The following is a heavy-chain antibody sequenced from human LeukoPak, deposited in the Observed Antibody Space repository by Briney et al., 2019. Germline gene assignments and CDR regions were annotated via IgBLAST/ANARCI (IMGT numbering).Heavy chain of an antibody. J-gene: IGHJ5*02. Sequence: SVKVSCKASGGSFSSYGISWVRQAPGQGLEWMGGIIPFFGRADYAQKFQGRVTITADKSTSTAYMDLTSLKSEDTAVYYCARDNNDYVWGSYRYGFDPWGQGTLVTVSS. V-gene: IGHV1-69*06. CDR1: GGSFSSYG. CDR3: ARDNNDYVWGSYRYGFDP. D-gene: IGHD3-16*02. CDR2: IIPFFGRA.